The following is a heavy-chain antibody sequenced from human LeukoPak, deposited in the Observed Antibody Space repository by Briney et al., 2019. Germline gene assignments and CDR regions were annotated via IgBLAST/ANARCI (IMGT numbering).Heavy chain of an antibody. Sequence: SETLSLTCAVYGGSFSGYYWSWIRQPPGKGLEWIGRIYTSGSTNYNPSPKSRVTMSVDTSKNQFSLKLSSVTAADTAVYYCARDLGYGDFDYWGQGTLVTVSS. CDR2: IYTSGST. V-gene: IGHV4-59*10. CDR1: GGSFSGYY. D-gene: IGHD5-12*01. J-gene: IGHJ4*02. CDR3: ARDLGYGDFDY.